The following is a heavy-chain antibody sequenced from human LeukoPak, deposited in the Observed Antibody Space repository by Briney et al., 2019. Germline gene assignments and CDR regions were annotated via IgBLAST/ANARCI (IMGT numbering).Heavy chain of an antibody. D-gene: IGHD1-26*01. CDR2: FDPEDGET. V-gene: IGHV1-24*01. J-gene: IGHJ6*02. CDR3: ATDLPGRPVGARELYYGMDV. CDR1: GYTLTELS. Sequence: ASVKVSCKVSGYTLTELSMHWVRQAPGKGLEWMGGFDPEDGETIYAQKFQGRVTMTEDTSTDTAYMELSSLRSEDTAVYYCATDLPGRPVGARELYYGMDVWGQGTTVTVSS.